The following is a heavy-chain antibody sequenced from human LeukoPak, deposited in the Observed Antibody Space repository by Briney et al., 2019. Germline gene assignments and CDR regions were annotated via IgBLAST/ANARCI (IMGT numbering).Heavy chain of an antibody. J-gene: IGHJ4*02. D-gene: IGHD4-17*01. CDR1: GYTFTRYY. V-gene: IGHV1-46*01. Sequence: ASVKVSCKASGYTFTRYYMHWVRQAPGLGLEGMGIINTSGGSTSYTQKFQGRVTMTRDTSTSTVYMELSSLRSEDTAVYYCARDLYTVTTGLDYWGQGTLVTVSS. CDR2: INTSGGST. CDR3: ARDLYTVTTGLDY.